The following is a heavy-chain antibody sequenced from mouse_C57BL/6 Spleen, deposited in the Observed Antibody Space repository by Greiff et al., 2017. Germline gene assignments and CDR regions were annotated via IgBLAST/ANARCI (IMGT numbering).Heavy chain of an antibody. Sequence: VQLQQSGAELVRPGASVKLSCTASGFNIKDDYMHWVKQRPEQGLEWIGWIDPENGDTEYASKFQGKATITADTSSNTAYLQLSSLTSEDTAVYYCTEGYYYGSSPAYWGQGTLVTVSA. CDR3: TEGYYYGSSPAY. J-gene: IGHJ3*01. CDR2: IDPENGDT. CDR1: GFNIKDDY. D-gene: IGHD1-1*01. V-gene: IGHV14-4*01.